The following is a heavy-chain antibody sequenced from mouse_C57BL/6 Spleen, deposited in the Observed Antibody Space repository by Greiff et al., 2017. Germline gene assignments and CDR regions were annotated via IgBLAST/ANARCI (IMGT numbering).Heavy chain of an antibody. CDR2: INPNNGGT. Sequence: EVKLQQSGPELVKPGASVKISCKASGYTFTDYYMNWVKQSHGKSLEWIGDINPNNGGTSYNQKFKGKATLTVDKSSSTAYMELRSLTSEDSAVYYCARRYYDYLYFDYWGQGTTLTVSS. D-gene: IGHD2-4*01. CDR1: GYTFTDYY. V-gene: IGHV1-26*01. CDR3: ARRYYDYLYFDY. J-gene: IGHJ2*01.